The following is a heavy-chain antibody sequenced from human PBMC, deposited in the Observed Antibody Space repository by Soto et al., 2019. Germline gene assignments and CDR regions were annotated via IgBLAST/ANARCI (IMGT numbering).Heavy chain of an antibody. CDR3: AREAKAAAGTTFDY. J-gene: IGHJ4*02. CDR1: GGTFSSYA. D-gene: IGHD6-13*01. Sequence: ASVKVSCKASGGTFSSYAISWVRQAPGQGLEWMGGIIPIFGTANYAQKFQGRVTITADESTSTAYMELSSLRSEDTAVYYCAREAKAAAGTTFDYWGQGTLVTVS. V-gene: IGHV1-69*13. CDR2: IIPIFGTA.